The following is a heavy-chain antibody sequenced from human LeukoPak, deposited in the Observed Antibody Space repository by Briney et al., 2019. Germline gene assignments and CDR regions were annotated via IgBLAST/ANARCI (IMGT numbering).Heavy chain of an antibody. CDR3: ATSTGKYDSSGYYYYYYYMDV. V-gene: IGHV1-24*01. CDR1: GYTLTELS. D-gene: IGHD3-22*01. CDR2: FDPEDGET. J-gene: IGHJ6*03. Sequence: SSVKVSCKVSGYTLTELSMHWVRQAPGIGLEWMGGFDPEDGETIYAQKFQGGVTMTEDTSTDTAYMELSSLRSEDTAVYYCATSTGKYDSSGYYYYYYYMDVWGKGTTVTVSS.